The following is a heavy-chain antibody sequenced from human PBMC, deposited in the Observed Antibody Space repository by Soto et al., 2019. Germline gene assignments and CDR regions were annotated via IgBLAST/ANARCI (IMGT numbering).Heavy chain of an antibody. J-gene: IGHJ5*02. CDR3: AKDLKTTYSWSYLPRLNNWFDP. D-gene: IGHD1-26*01. V-gene: IGHV3-23*01. Sequence: EVQLLESGGGLVQPGGSLRLSCAASGFTFSSYAMSWVRQAPGKGLEWVSAISGSGGSTYYADSVKGRFTISRDNSTNTRYLQMSSLRAEDTAVYYCAKDLKTTYSWSYLPRLNNWFDPWGQGTLVTVSS. CDR2: ISGSGGST. CDR1: GFTFSSYA.